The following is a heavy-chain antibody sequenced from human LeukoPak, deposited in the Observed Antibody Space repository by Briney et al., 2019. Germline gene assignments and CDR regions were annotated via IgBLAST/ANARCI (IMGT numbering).Heavy chain of an antibody. J-gene: IGHJ4*02. CDR3: AKDHVTSSSWFPDY. CDR2: ISYDGINK. D-gene: IGHD6-13*01. V-gene: IGHV3-30*18. Sequence: GRSLRLSCAASGFNFSTYGMHWVRRAPGKGLEWVAVISYDGINKYYADSVKGRFTISRDNSKNMLYLQMSSLRAEDTAVYYCAKDHVTSSSWFPDYWGQGTLVTVSS. CDR1: GFNFSTYG.